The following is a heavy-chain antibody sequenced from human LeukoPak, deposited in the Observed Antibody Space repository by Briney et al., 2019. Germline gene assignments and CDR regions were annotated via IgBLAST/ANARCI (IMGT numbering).Heavy chain of an antibody. V-gene: IGHV3-7*01. Sequence: PGGSLRLSCAASGFTFSSYAMSWVRQAPGKGLEWVANIKQDGSEKYYVDSVKGRFTISRDNAKNSLYLQMNSLRAEDTAVYYCVVSYGDSMNYWGQGTLVTVSS. D-gene: IGHD4-17*01. J-gene: IGHJ4*02. CDR2: IKQDGSEK. CDR1: GFTFSSYA. CDR3: VVSYGDSMNY.